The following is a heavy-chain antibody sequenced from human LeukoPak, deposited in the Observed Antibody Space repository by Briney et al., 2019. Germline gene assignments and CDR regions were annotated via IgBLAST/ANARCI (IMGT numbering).Heavy chain of an antibody. Sequence: PSQTLSLTCTVSGGSISSGGYYWSWIRQHPGKGLEWIGYIYYSGSTNYNPSLKSRVTISVDTSKNQFSLKLSSVTAADTAVYYCARGSGVVPAATFDYWGQGTLVTVSS. CDR3: ARGSGVVPAATFDY. CDR2: IYYSGST. J-gene: IGHJ4*02. V-gene: IGHV4-31*03. CDR1: GGSISSGGYY. D-gene: IGHD2-2*01.